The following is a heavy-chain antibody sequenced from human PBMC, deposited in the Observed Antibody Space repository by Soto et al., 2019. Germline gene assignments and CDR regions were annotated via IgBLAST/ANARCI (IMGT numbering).Heavy chain of an antibody. V-gene: IGHV4-30-2*01. CDR3: ARRRYYDILTGYRRGGYYYGMVV. CDR1: GGSISSGGYS. Sequence: SETLSLTCAVSGGSISSGGYSWSWIRQPPGKGLEWIGYIYHSGSTYYNPSLKSRVTISVDRSKNQFSLKLSSVTAADTAVYYCARRRYYDILTGYRRGGYYYGMVVWGQGTTVTVSS. D-gene: IGHD3-9*01. CDR2: IYHSGST. J-gene: IGHJ6*02.